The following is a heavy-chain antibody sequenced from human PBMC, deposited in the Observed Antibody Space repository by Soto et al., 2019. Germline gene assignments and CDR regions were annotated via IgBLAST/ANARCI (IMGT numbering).Heavy chain of an antibody. J-gene: IGHJ6*02. CDR3: ARLQSTSPGYSSAVDV. D-gene: IGHD2-2*01. CDR1: VCCISSYY. V-gene: IGHV4-59*01. Sequence: SSTXSLTCSISVCCISSYYWNLIRQAPGKGLEFIGFISYSGSTNYNPALTSRVTISVDTSKDQISLRLNSVTAADTAVSYCARLQSTSPGYSSAVDVCGQGTTV. CDR2: ISYSGST.